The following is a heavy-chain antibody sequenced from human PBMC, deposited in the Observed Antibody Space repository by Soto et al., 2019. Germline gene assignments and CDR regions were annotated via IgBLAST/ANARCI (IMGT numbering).Heavy chain of an antibody. J-gene: IGHJ3*01. V-gene: IGHV3-30*18. CDR2: ISYDESTT. CDR3: SKAMIGSYDSDAFDV. CDR1: GFSFSRYG. Sequence: GGSLRLSCAASGFSFSRYGIHWVRQAPGKGLEWVAVISYDESTTFYADSVKGRFTISRDNSKNTLFLQMNSLRPEDTAVYYCSKAMIGSYDSDAFDVWGQGTMVTVSS. D-gene: IGHD3-22*01.